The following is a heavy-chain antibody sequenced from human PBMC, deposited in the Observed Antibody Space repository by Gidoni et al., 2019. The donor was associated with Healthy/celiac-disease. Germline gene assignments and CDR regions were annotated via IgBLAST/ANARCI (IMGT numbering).Heavy chain of an antibody. D-gene: IGHD2-2*02. Sequence: QVQLVQSGAEVKKPGASVKVSCKASGYTFTGYYMHWVRQAPGQGLEWMGWINPNSGGTNYAQKFKGRVTMTRDTSISTAYMELSRLRSDDTAVYYCAREVVVVPAAIGWFDPWGQGTLVTVSS. CDR3: AREVVVVPAAIGWFDP. CDR2: INPNSGGT. V-gene: IGHV1-2*02. J-gene: IGHJ5*02. CDR1: GYTFTGYY.